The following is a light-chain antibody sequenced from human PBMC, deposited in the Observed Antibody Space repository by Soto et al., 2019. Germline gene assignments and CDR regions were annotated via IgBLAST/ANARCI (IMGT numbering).Light chain of an antibody. J-gene: IGKJ3*01. V-gene: IGKV1-27*01. CDR1: QAISNY. Sequence: DIQMTQSPSSVSASGGDRVTITCRASQAISNYLAWYQHKPGEVPKVLIYAASTLQSGVPSRFSGSGSGTDFTLTLTSLQPEDVATYYCQKYNSALFTFGPGTKVDLK. CDR3: QKYNSALFT. CDR2: AAS.